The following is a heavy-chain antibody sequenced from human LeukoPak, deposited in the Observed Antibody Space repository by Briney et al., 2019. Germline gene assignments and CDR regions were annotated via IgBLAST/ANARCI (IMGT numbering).Heavy chain of an antibody. J-gene: IGHJ4*02. Sequence: GGSLRLSCAASGFTFSSYSMNWVRQAPGKGLEWVSSISSSSSYIYYADSVKGRFTISRDNAKNSLYLQMNSLRAEDTAVYYCAYTVTMESPIDYWGQGTLVTVSS. V-gene: IGHV3-21*01. CDR3: AYTVTMESPIDY. CDR2: ISSSSSYI. CDR1: GFTFSSYS. D-gene: IGHD4-17*01.